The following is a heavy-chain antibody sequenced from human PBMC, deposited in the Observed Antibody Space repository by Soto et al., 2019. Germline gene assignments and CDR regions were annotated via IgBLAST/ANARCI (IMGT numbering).Heavy chain of an antibody. D-gene: IGHD6-13*01. CDR1: GFTFSSYA. J-gene: IGHJ6*02. Sequence: GGSLRLSCAASGFTFSSYAMSWVRQAPGKGLEWVSAISGSGGSTYYADSVKGRFTISRDNSKNTLYLQMNSLRAEDTAVYYGAKDREGSWGGYYGMDVWGQGTTVTVS. CDR2: ISGSGGST. V-gene: IGHV3-23*01. CDR3: AKDREGSWGGYYGMDV.